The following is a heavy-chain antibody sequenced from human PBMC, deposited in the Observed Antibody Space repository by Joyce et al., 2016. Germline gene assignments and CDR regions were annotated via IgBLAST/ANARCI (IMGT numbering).Heavy chain of an antibody. V-gene: IGHV3-15*01. Sequence: EVQLVESGGGLVKPGGSFRLSCVASGFSFRNAWVTWVRQAPGKGLGWVGRVKSKSQGGTTDYAAPVKGRFTISRDDSRDTAYLQMNSLKSEDTGVYFCVTGLCIGTACHWDDAFDVWGQGTMVTVSS. D-gene: IGHD2-2*01. CDR3: VTGLCIGTACHWDDAFDV. J-gene: IGHJ3*01. CDR1: GFSFRNAW. CDR2: VKSKSQGGTT.